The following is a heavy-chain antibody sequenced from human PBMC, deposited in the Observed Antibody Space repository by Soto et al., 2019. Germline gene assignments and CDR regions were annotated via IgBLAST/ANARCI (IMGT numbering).Heavy chain of an antibody. V-gene: IGHV3-74*01. J-gene: IGHJ5*01. CDR2: INSDGST. CDR3: ARGLYREYGHDS. CDR1: GFTFGNFW. Sequence: EVQLVESGGGLVQPGGSLRLSCAASGFTFGNFWMHWVRQAPGKGLVWVSRINSDGSTSYADFVKGRLTISRDNAKNTVYLQMYSLRAEDTAVYYCARGLYREYGHDSWGQGALVTVSS. D-gene: IGHD3-10*01.